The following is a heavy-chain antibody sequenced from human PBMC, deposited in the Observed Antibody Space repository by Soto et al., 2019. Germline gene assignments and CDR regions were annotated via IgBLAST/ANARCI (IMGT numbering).Heavy chain of an antibody. CDR2: IYYSGST. Sequence: QLQLQESGPGLVKPSETLSLTCTVSGGSISSSSYYWGWIRQPPGKGLEWIGSIYYSGSTYYNPSLTSRVTISVDTSRKQFSLRLRSVTAADTAVYYCARQYRWEPVYYYFHYWVQGTLVTVSS. J-gene: IGHJ4*02. D-gene: IGHD1-26*01. V-gene: IGHV4-39*01. CDR3: ARQYRWEPVYYYFHY. CDR1: GGSISSSSYY.